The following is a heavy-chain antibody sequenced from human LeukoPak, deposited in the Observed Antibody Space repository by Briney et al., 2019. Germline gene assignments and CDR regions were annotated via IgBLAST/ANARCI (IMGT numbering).Heavy chain of an antibody. V-gene: IGHV4-59*01. CDR1: GGPISSYY. J-gene: IGHJ5*02. CDR2: IYYSGST. D-gene: IGHD3-3*01. Sequence: SETLSLTCTVSGGPISSYYWSWIRQPPGKGLEWIGYIYYSGSTNYNPSLKSRVTISVGTSKNQFSLKLSSVTAADTAVYYCARSGDFWSGYLKPNWFDPWGQGTLVTVSS. CDR3: ARSGDFWSGYLKPNWFDP.